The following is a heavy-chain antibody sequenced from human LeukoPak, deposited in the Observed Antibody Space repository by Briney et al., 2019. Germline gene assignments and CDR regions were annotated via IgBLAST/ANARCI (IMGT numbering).Heavy chain of an antibody. Sequence: SETLSLTCTVSGGSISSYYWSWIRQPPGKGLEWIGYIYYSGSTNHNPSLKSRVTISVDTSKNQFSLKLSSVTAADTAVYYCARELGATEVNYGRDVWGHGTTVTVSS. CDR1: GGSISSYY. J-gene: IGHJ6*02. CDR3: ARELGATEVNYGRDV. CDR2: IYYSGST. D-gene: IGHD1-26*01. V-gene: IGHV4-59*01.